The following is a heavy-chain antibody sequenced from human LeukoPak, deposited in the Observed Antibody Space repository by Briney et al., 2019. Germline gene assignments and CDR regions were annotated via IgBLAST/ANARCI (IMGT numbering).Heavy chain of an antibody. Sequence: GGSLRLSCAASGLRFRNYGMHWVRQAPGKGLEWVAVIWYDGSNQYYVDSVKSRFTVSRDNAKNTLCLQMNSLRAEDTAVYYCATDRNSGKYYDYWGQGTLVTVSS. CDR2: IWYDGSNQ. CDR3: ATDRNSGKYYDY. D-gene: IGHD1-26*01. V-gene: IGHV3-33*01. CDR1: GLRFRNYG. J-gene: IGHJ4*02.